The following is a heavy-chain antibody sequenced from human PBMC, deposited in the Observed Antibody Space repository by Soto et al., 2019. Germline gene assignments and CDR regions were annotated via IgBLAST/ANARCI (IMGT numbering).Heavy chain of an antibody. V-gene: IGHV3-11*06. Sequence: GGSLRLSCAASGFTFSDYYMSWIRQAPGKGLEWVSYISSSSSYTNYADSVKGRFTISRDNAKNSLYLQMNSLRAEDTAVYYCARDPLGTGTLYYYYYYGMDVWGQGTTVTVSS. CDR2: ISSSSSYT. CDR3: ARDPLGTGTLYYYYYYGMDV. J-gene: IGHJ6*02. D-gene: IGHD1-1*01. CDR1: GFTFSDYY.